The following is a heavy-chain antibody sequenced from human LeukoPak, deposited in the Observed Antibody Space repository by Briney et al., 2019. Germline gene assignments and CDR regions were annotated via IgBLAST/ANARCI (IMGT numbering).Heavy chain of an antibody. V-gene: IGHV4-61*01. CDR1: GASVSSGSYY. CDR2: IYYGGNT. D-gene: IGHD3-10*01. CDR3: TTDPDYMIGVYFDF. Sequence: SETLFLTCTVSGASVSSGSYYWSWIRQPPGRGLEWIGYIYYGGNTKYNPSLKSRVTISVDTSKNQFSLNLRSVTAADTAVYYCTTDPDYMIGVYFDFWGQGTLATVSS. J-gene: IGHJ4*02.